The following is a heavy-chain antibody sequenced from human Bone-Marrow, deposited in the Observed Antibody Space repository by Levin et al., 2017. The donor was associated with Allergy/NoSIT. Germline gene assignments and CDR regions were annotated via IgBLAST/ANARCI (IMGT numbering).Heavy chain of an antibody. CDR3: ASQERGELLSDVNSSCGLDV. J-gene: IGHJ6*02. CDR1: GFTFSSYP. D-gene: IGHD1-7*01. V-gene: IGHV3-30*04. CDR2: LSYDGYNK. Sequence: GESLKISCAASGFTFSSYPMHWIRQAPGKGLEWVASLSYDGYNKYYADSGKGRFTMSRDNPKNTLSLQMNSLRTEDTAVYYCASQERGELLSDVNSSCGLDVWGRGTTVIVSS.